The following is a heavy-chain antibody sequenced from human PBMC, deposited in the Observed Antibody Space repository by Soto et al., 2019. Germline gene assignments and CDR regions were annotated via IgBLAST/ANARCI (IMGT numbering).Heavy chain of an antibody. CDR3: ASGGNYDFWSGLNYYFDY. CDR2: IYYSGST. J-gene: IGHJ4*02. D-gene: IGHD3-3*01. V-gene: IGHV4-39*01. Sequence: SETLSLTCTVSGGSISSSSYYWGWIRQPPGKGLEWIGSIYYSGSTYYNPSLKSRVTISVDTSKNQFSLKLSSVTAADTAVYYCASGGNYDFWSGLNYYFDYWGQGTLVTVSS. CDR1: GGSISSSSYY.